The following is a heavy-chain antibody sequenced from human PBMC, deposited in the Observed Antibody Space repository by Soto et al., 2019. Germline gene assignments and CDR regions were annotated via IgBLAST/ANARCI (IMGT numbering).Heavy chain of an antibody. CDR2: INHSGST. V-gene: IGHV4-34*01. CDR3: ARARLVRYLAWLSRYYFDY. J-gene: IGHJ4*02. Sequence: SETLSLTCAVYGGSFSGYYWSWIRQPPGKGLEWIGEINHSGSTNYNPSLKSRVSLSVDTSKNQFSLRLSSVTAADTAVYYCARARLVRYLAWLSRYYFDYWGQGTLVTV. CDR1: GGSFSGYY. D-gene: IGHD3-9*01.